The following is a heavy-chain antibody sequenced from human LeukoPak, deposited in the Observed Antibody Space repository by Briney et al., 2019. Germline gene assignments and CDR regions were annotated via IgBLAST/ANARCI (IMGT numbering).Heavy chain of an antibody. J-gene: IGHJ6*02. Sequence: KPSETLSLTCTVSGGSVSSGSYYWSWIRQPPGKGLEWIGYIYYSGSTNYNPSLKSRVTISVDTSKNQFSLKLSSVTAADTAVYYCARERVVPAALAYYYYGMDVWGQGTTVTVSS. CDR2: IYYSGST. V-gene: IGHV4-61*01. D-gene: IGHD2-2*01. CDR1: GGSVSSGSYY. CDR3: ARERVVPAALAYYYYGMDV.